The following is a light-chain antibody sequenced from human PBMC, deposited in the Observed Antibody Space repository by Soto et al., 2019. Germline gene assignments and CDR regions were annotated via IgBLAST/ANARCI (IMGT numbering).Light chain of an antibody. CDR3: QQRSNWPPVWT. Sequence: EIVFTQSPATLSLSPGERATLSCRASQSVSSYLAWYQQKPGQAPRLLIYDASNRATGIPARFSGSGSGTDFTLTISSLEPEDFAVYYCQQRSNWPPVWTFGQGTKV. CDR2: DAS. CDR1: QSVSSY. V-gene: IGKV3-11*01. J-gene: IGKJ1*01.